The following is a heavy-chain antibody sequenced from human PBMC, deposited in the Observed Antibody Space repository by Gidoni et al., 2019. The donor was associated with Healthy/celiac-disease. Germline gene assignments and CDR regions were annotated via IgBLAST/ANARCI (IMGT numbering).Heavy chain of an antibody. V-gene: IGHV1-69*04. D-gene: IGHD3-22*01. CDR2: IIPILGIA. CDR3: ARDLRYDSSPNRIPAIFDY. J-gene: IGHJ4*02. CDR1: GGTFSSYA. Sequence: QVQLVQSGAEVKKPGSSVKVSCKASGGTFSSYAISWVRQAPGQGLEWMGRIIPILGIANCAQKFQGRVTITADKSTSTAYMELSSLRSEDTAVYYCARDLRYDSSPNRIPAIFDYWGQGTLVTVSS.